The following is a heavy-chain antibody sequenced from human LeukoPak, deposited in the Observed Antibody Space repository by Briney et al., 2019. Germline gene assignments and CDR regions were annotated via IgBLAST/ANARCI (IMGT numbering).Heavy chain of an antibody. V-gene: IGHV3-66*01. CDR3: ARGNSATTTFDF. CDR1: GFSVDSVF. Sequence: GGSLRLSCRASGFSVDSVFMNWVRQPPGKGLEWVSFIMPGGHIGYTDSVKGRFTISRDSFKNALSLQMNSLRVDDSAVYYCARGNSATTTFDFWGQGTLVTVSS. J-gene: IGHJ4*02. D-gene: IGHD4-17*01. CDR2: IMPGGHI.